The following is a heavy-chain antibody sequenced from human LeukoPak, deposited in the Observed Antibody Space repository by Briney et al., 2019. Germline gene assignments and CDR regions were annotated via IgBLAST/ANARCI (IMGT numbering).Heavy chain of an antibody. CDR2: VSVSGSST. CDR3: AKGRGGSYYDAFDI. Sequence: PGGSLTLSCAASGFIFSSYAMSWVRQAPGKGLEGVSAVSVSGSSTYYADSVKGRFTISRDNSKNTLYLQMKSLRAEDTAVYYCAKGRGGSYYDAFDIWGQGTKVTVSS. J-gene: IGHJ3*02. V-gene: IGHV3-23*01. CDR1: GFIFSSYA. D-gene: IGHD1-26*01.